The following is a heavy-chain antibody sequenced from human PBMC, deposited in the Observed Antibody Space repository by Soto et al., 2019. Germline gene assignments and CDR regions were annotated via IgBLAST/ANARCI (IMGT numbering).Heavy chain of an antibody. D-gene: IGHD2-15*01. CDR3: AGEVVVAATRVDP. V-gene: IGHV1-18*01. Sequence: QVQLVQAGAEVKKPGASVKVSCKASGYTFTSYGISWVRQAPGQGLEWMGWISAYNGNTNYAQKLQGRVTMTTETSTSTAYREPRSLRSADTAVYYCAGEVVVAATRVDPWGQGTLVTVSS. CDR2: ISAYNGNT. CDR1: GYTFTSYG. J-gene: IGHJ5*02.